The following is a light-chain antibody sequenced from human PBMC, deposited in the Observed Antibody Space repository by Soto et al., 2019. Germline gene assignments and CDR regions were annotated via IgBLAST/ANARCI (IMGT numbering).Light chain of an antibody. CDR3: SSYRSSSTYV. Sequence: QSVLTQPASVSGSPGQSITISCTGTSSDVGGYNYVSWYQQHPGKAPKLMICDVSNRPSGVSNRFSGSKSGNTASLTISVLQAEDEADYYCSSYRSSSTYVFGTGTKVTV. J-gene: IGLJ1*01. CDR1: SSDVGGYNY. CDR2: DVS. V-gene: IGLV2-14*01.